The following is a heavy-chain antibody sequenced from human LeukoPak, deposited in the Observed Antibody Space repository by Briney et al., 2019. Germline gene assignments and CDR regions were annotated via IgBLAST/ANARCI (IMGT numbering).Heavy chain of an antibody. J-gene: IGHJ4*02. CDR2: IKQDGSEK. V-gene: IGHV3-7*01. CDR1: GFTFSSYS. CDR3: ARGKHSYGY. D-gene: IGHD5-18*01. Sequence: GGSLRLSCAASGFTFSSYSMNWVRQAPRKGLEWVANIKQDGSEKYYVDSVKGRFTISRDNAKNSLYLQMNGLRAEDTAVYYCARGKHSYGYWGQGTLVTVSS.